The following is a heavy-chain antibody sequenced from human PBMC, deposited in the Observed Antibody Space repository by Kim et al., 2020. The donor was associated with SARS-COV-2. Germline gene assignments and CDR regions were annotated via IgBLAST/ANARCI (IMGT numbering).Heavy chain of an antibody. CDR2: IKGRDDST. D-gene: IGHD5-12*01. V-gene: IGHV3-23*01. CDR1: GFSFGTFD. CDR3: VKGAWLDY. Sequence: GGSLRLSCVASGFSFGTFDMSWVHQAPGKGLKWVSVIKGRDDSTYYAESVKGRFTVSRDSARNTLYLQMNSLRSDDTAIYYCVKGAWLDYWGPGTLVTVS. J-gene: IGHJ4*02.